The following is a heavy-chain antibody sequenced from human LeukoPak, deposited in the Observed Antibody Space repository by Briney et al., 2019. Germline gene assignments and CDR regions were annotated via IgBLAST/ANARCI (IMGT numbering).Heavy chain of an antibody. D-gene: IGHD1-26*01. CDR1: GGSFSGYY. J-gene: IGHJ3*02. CDR3: ARGRYSGSYYLGRDAFDI. Sequence: SETLSLTCAVYGGSFSGYYWSWIRQPPGKGLEWIGEINHSGSTNYNPSLKSRVTISVDTSKNQFSLKLSSVTAADTAVYYCARGRYSGSYYLGRDAFDIWGQGTMVTVSS. CDR2: INHSGST. V-gene: IGHV4-34*01.